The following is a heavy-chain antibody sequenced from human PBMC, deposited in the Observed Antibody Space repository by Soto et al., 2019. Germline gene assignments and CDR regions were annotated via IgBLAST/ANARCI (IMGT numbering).Heavy chain of an antibody. CDR3: TTNLDHGDYVGYYYGMDV. V-gene: IGHV3-15*01. D-gene: IGHD4-17*01. J-gene: IGHJ6*02. CDR2: IKSKTDGGTT. Sequence: PGGSLRLSCAASGFTFSNAWMSWVRQAPGKGLEWVGRIKSKTDGGTTDYAAPVKGRFTISRDDSKNTLYLQMNSLKTEDTAVYYCTTNLDHGDYVGYYYGMDVWGQGTKVTFYS. CDR1: GFTFSNAW.